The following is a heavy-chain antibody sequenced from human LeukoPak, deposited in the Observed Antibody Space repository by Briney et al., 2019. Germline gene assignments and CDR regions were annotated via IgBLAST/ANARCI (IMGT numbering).Heavy chain of an antibody. CDR1: GFTFSSYS. J-gene: IGHJ4*01. CDR3: ARDSYGDSGSYYVSDN. Sequence: GGSLRLSCAASGFTFSSYSLSWVRQAPRKGLEWVSYISSSSTTIYYADSVKGRFTISRDNAKNSLYLQMNSLRDEDTAVYYCARDSYGDSGSYYVSDNWGQATLVTVSS. D-gene: IGHD3-22*01. V-gene: IGHV3-48*02. CDR2: ISSSSTTI.